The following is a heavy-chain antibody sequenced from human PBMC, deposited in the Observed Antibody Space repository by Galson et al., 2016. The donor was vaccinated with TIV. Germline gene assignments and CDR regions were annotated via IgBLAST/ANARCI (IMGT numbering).Heavy chain of an antibody. CDR2: FDPEQHKK. CDR3: ASVAWFPGLSLDN. J-gene: IGHJ4*02. D-gene: IGHD2/OR15-2a*01. Sequence: SVKVSCKVSGDSLSDLSMHWVRQAPGKGLEWMAGFDPEQHKKIYAQKLAGRVTLTDDTSTDTAFLELSSLSFEDTAVYYCASVAWFPGLSLDNWGQGTLVIVSS. V-gene: IGHV1-24*01. CDR1: GDSLSDLS.